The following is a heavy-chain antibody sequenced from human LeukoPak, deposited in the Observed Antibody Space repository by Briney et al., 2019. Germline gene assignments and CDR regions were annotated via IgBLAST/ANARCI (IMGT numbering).Heavy chain of an antibody. V-gene: IGHV3-74*01. CDR1: GFTFSSYW. J-gene: IGHJ2*01. Sequence: PGGSLRLSRAASGFTFSSYWMHWVRQAPGKGLVWVSRIDSDGSSTTYADSVKGRFTISRDNAKNTLYLQMNSLRAEDTAVYYCARPPYSSGSFDLWGRGTLVTVSS. CDR2: IDSDGSST. CDR3: ARPPYSSGSFDL. D-gene: IGHD6-19*01.